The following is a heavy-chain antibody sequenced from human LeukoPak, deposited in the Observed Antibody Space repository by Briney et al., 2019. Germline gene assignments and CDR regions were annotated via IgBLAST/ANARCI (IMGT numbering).Heavy chain of an antibody. V-gene: IGHV3-11*04. Sequence: GGSLRLSCAASGFTFSDYYMAWIRQAPGKGLEWISYMSDSGHIIHYADSVKGRFTISRDNAKNSLYLQMNSLRAEDTAVYYCARLREIPVFGVVTKSTSYFDYWGQGTLVTVSS. CDR2: MSDSGHII. D-gene: IGHD3-3*01. CDR1: GFTFSDYY. CDR3: ARLREIPVFGVVTKSTSYFDY. J-gene: IGHJ4*02.